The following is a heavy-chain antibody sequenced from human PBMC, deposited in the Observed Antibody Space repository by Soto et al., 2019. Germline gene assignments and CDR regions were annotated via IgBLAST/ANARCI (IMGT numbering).Heavy chain of an antibody. V-gene: IGHV3-23*01. D-gene: IGHD6-19*01. J-gene: IGHJ4*02. CDR3: AKDRPPGDSSGWYYFDY. CDR1: GFTFSSYA. Sequence: EVQLLESGGGLVQPGGSLRLSCAASGFTFSSYAMSWVRQAPGKGLEWVSVISGSGGSTYYADSVKGRFTISRDNSKHTLNLQMNSLRAEDTAVYYCAKDRPPGDSSGWYYFDYWGQGTLVTVSS. CDR2: ISGSGGST.